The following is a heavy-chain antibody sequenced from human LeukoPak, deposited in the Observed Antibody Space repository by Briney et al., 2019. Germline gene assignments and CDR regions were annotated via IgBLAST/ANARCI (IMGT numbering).Heavy chain of an antibody. D-gene: IGHD5-18*01. Sequence: GGSLRLSCAASGFTFNTYAMSWVRQAPGKGLEWVSSISGGGVTTNYADSVKGRFTISRDNSKNTLYLQMNSLRAEDTAVYYCAKDSTWIQLWLPPDYWGQGTLVTVSS. J-gene: IGHJ4*02. CDR2: ISGGGVTT. V-gene: IGHV3-23*01. CDR1: GFTFNTYA. CDR3: AKDSTWIQLWLPPDY.